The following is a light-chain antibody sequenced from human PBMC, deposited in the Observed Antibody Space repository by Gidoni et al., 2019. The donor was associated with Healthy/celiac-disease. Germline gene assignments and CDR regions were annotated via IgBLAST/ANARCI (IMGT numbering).Light chain of an antibody. CDR1: QDISNY. CDR3: QQYDNLPL. Sequence: DIQMTQSPSSLSASVGDRVTITCQASQDISNYLNWYQQKPGKAPKLLIYDASNLETGVPSRFSGSGSGTDFTFTISSLQAEDIATYYCQQYDNLPLFXGXTKVXIK. CDR2: DAS. J-gene: IGKJ4*01. V-gene: IGKV1-33*01.